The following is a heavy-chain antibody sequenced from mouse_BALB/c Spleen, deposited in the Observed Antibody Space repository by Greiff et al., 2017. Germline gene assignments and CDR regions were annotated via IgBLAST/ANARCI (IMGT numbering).Heavy chain of an antibody. CDR3: GRGDYAFDY. CDR1: GYSFTGYV. V-gene: IGHV1-37*01. Sequence: EVQRVESGPELVKPGASVKISCKASGYSFTGYVMNWVKQSHGKSLEWIGRINPYNGDTFYNQKFKGKATLTVDKSSSTAHMELLSLTSEDSAVYYCGRGDYAFDYWGQGTTLTVPS. D-gene: IGHD2-4*01. CDR2: INPYNGDT. J-gene: IGHJ2*01.